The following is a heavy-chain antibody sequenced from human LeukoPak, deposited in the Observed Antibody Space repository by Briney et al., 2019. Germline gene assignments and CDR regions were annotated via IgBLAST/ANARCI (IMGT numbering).Heavy chain of an antibody. Sequence: ASVKVSCKASGYTFTSYAMHWVRQAPGQRLEWMGWINAGNGNTKYSQKFQGRVTITRDTSASTAYMELSSLRSEDTAVYYCARGEEQWLVLSFWFDPWGQGTLVTVSS. J-gene: IGHJ5*02. CDR1: GYTFTSYA. CDR2: INAGNGNT. V-gene: IGHV1-3*01. CDR3: ARGEEQWLVLSFWFDP. D-gene: IGHD6-19*01.